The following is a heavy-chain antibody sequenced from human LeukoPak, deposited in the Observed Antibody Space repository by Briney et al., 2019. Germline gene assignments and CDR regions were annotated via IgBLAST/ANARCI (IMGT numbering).Heavy chain of an antibody. CDR2: ISGGDGST. D-gene: IGHD3-10*01. J-gene: IGHJ4*02. V-gene: IGHV3-23*01. CDR1: GFTFRNSP. CDR3: AKRYSGSGSNFNPLEK. Sequence: GGSLRLSCEASGFTFRNSPMSWVRQAPGKGLEWISAISGGDGSTYHADSVRGRFTISSDNSKNTLYLQMNSLRAEDTAVYYCAKRYSGSGSNFNPLEKWGGGTLVTVSS.